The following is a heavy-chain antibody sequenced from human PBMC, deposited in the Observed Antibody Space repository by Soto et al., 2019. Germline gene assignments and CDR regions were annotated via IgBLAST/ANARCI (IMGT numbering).Heavy chain of an antibody. J-gene: IGHJ4*02. CDR1: GYTFQNYH. CDR3: ARDLWGSWTVDY. CDR2: IHPSGDTK. V-gene: IGHV1-46*02. Sequence: QVQLVQSGAAVKEPGASVKVSCKASGYTFQNYHMHWVRQAPGQGLEWMGIIHPSGDTKTYAQRFQGRLAMTRDASTSTAYMALSSLTSEDTAVYFCARDLWGSWTVDYWGQGTLVTVSS. D-gene: IGHD3-16*01.